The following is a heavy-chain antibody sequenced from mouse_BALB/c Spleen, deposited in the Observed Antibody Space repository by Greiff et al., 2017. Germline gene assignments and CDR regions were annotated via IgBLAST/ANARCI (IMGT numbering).Heavy chain of an antibody. CDR1: GYTFTSYW. J-gene: IGHJ4*01. Sequence: QAQLKESGAELVKPGASVKLSCKASGYTFTSYWMHWVKQRPGQGLEWIGEIDPSDSYTNYNQKFKGKATLTVDKSSSTAYMQLSSLTSEDSAVYYCARPRGAMDYWGQGTSVTVSS. CDR3: ARPRGAMDY. CDR2: IDPSDSYT. V-gene: IGHV1-69*02.